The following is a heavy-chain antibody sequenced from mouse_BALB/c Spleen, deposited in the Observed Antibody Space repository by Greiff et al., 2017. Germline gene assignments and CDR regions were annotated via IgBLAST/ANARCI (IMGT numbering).Heavy chain of an antibody. Sequence: ESGPELVKPGASVKMSCKASGYTFTSYVMHWVKQKPGQGLEWIGYINPYNDGTKYNEKFKGKATLTSDKSSSTAYMELSSLTSEDSAVYYCARGGRGWYFDVWGAGTTVTVSS. V-gene: IGHV1-14*01. CDR1: GYTFTSYV. CDR3: ARGGRGWYFDV. J-gene: IGHJ1*01. D-gene: IGHD3-3*01. CDR2: INPYNDGT.